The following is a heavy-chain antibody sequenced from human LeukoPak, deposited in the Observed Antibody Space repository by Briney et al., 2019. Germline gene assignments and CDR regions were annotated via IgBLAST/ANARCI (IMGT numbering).Heavy chain of an antibody. D-gene: IGHD2-2*02. CDR2: ISAYNGNT. V-gene: IGHV1-18*01. Sequence: ASVKVSCKASGYTFTSYGISWVRQAPGQGLEWMGWISAYNGNTNYAQKLQGRVTMTEDTSTVTAYMELSSLRSEDTAVYYCATATEYCSSTSCYKKPVDYWGQGTLVTVSS. J-gene: IGHJ4*02. CDR3: ATATEYCSSTSCYKKPVDY. CDR1: GYTFTSYG.